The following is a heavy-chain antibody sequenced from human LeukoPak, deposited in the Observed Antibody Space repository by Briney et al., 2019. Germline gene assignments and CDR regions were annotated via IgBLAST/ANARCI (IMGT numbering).Heavy chain of an antibody. CDR1: GYTFTSYY. V-gene: IGHV1-46*01. CDR2: INPSGGST. Sequence: ASVKVSCKASGYTFTSYYMHWVRQAPGQGLEWMGIINPSGGSTDYAQKFQGRVTMNRDMSTSTVYVELSSLRSEDTAVYYCARGGYSGLYYMDVWGKGTTVTVS. J-gene: IGHJ6*03. D-gene: IGHD1-26*01. CDR3: ARGGYSGLYYMDV.